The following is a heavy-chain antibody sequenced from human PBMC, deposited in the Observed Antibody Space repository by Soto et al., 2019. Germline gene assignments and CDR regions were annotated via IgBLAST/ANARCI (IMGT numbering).Heavy chain of an antibody. CDR3: AAWPRSSWFDY. D-gene: IGHD6-13*01. Sequence: GGSLRLSCAGSGFTFSAFWMSLVRQAPGGRLEWVANIKPDGSDTFYVDSVKGRFTIFRDNAENLVYLQMNSLRVEDTAVYYCAAWPRSSWFDYWGQGTLVTVSS. J-gene: IGHJ4*02. CDR1: GFTFSAFW. CDR2: IKPDGSDT. V-gene: IGHV3-7*05.